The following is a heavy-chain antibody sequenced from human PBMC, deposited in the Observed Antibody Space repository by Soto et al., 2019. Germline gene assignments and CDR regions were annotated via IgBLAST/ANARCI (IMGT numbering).Heavy chain of an antibody. Sequence: QVQLVQSGAEVKKPGSSVKVSCKASGGTFSSYAISWVRQAPGQGLEWMGGIIPIFGTADYAQKFQGRVTITPDESTSTAYMGLGSLRAEDTAVYYCASHSGSSPEGRYYYGMDVWGQGTTVTVSS. D-gene: IGHD1-26*01. CDR3: ASHSGSSPEGRYYYGMDV. J-gene: IGHJ6*02. V-gene: IGHV1-69*05. CDR1: GGTFSSYA. CDR2: IIPIFGTA.